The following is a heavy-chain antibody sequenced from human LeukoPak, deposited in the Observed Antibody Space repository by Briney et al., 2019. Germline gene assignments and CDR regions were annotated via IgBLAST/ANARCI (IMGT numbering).Heavy chain of an antibody. D-gene: IGHD3-22*01. CDR2: IKSKTDGGTT. Sequence: GGSLRLSCAASGFTFRTYAMTWVRQAPGKGLEWVGRIKSKTDGGTTDYAAPVKGRFTISRDDSKNTLYLQMNSLKTEDTAVYYCTTDTYYYDSSGYPDYWGQGTLVTVSS. CDR3: TTDTYYYDSSGYPDY. CDR1: GFTFRTYA. J-gene: IGHJ4*02. V-gene: IGHV3-15*01.